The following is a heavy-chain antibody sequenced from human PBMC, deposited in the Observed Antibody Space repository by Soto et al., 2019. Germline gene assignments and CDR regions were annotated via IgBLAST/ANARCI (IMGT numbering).Heavy chain of an antibody. J-gene: IGHJ5*02. CDR2: IIPIFGTA. D-gene: IGHD3-9*01. CDR3: ARDRYNYCNILSDKYNWLDP. Sequence: SVKVSCKASGGTFSSYAISWVRQAPGQGLEWMGGIIPIFGTANYAQKFQGRVTITADESTSTAYMELSSLRSEDTAVYYCARDRYNYCNILSDKYNWLDPWGQGTLVTVSS. V-gene: IGHV1-69*13. CDR1: GGTFSSYA.